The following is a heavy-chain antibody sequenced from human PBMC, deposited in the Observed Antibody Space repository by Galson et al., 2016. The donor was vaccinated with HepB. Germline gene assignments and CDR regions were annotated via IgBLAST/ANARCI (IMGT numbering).Heavy chain of an antibody. D-gene: IGHD2-8*02. CDR1: GFTFSSYA. CDR2: IYGESPST. CDR3: ANLDCSGGVCYKHFDS. J-gene: IGHJ4*02. Sequence: SLRLSCAASGFTFSSYAMNWVRQAPGKGLEWVSSIYGESPSTHYADSVRGRFSISRDISKNTLYLQMNSLWAGDTAVYYCANLDCSGGVCYKHFDSWGQRTPVTVSP. V-gene: IGHV3-23*01.